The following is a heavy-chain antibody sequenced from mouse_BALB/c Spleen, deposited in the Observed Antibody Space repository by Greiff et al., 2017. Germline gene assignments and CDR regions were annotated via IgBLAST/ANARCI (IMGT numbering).Heavy chain of an antibody. CDR2: IDPANGNT. CDR1: GYTFTDTY. J-gene: IGHJ1*01. D-gene: IGHD2-3*01. CDR3: ARWGLLRDFDD. Sequence: VQLKESGAELVKPGASVKLSCTASGYTFTDTYMHWVKQRPEQGLEWIGRIDPANGNTNYDPKFQGKATITADTSSNTAYLQLSSLTSEDTAVYYCARWGLLRDFDDWGAGTTVTVSS. V-gene: IGHV14-3*02.